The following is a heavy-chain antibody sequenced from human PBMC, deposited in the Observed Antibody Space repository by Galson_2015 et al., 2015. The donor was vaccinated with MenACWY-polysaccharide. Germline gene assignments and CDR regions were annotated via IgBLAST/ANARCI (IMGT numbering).Heavy chain of an antibody. Sequence: SVKVSCKASGYTFINNDIHWVRQATGQGLEWMGWMNSNSGNTGYAQKFQGRVTMTRDTSISTAYMELSGLRSDDTAVYYCARGRVGQIDRYYFDYWGQGTLVSVSS. J-gene: IGHJ4*02. D-gene: IGHD3-22*01. V-gene: IGHV1-8*01. CDR3: ARGRVGQIDRYYFDY. CDR1: GYTFINND. CDR2: MNSNSGNT.